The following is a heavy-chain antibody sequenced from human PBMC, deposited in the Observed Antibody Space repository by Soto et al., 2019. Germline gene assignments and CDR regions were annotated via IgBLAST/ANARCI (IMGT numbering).Heavy chain of an antibody. V-gene: IGHV4-31*03. CDR1: GGSISSGGYY. CDR3: ARGRLVPAVNFED. CDR2: IYYSGST. J-gene: IGHJ4*02. Sequence: PSETLSLTCTVSGGSISSGGYYWSWIRQHPGKGLEWIGNIYYSGSTYYKPSLKSRVTISVDGSKNQFSLKVNSVTAADTAVYYWARGRLVPAVNFEDWGLGTRVTVSS. D-gene: IGHD2-2*01.